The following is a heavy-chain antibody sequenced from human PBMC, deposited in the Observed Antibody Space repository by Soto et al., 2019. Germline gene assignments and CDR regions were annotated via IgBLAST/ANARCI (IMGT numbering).Heavy chain of an antibody. V-gene: IGHV4-31*03. D-gene: IGHD3-22*01. J-gene: IGHJ4*02. Sequence: SETLSLTCTVSGGSISSGGYYWSWIRQHPGKGLEWIGYIYYSGSTYYNPSLKSRVTISVDTSKNQFSLKLSSVTAADTAVYYCARATYYYDGSGYYIGPSFDYWGQGTLVTVSS. CDR2: IYYSGST. CDR1: GGSISSGGYY. CDR3: ARATYYYDGSGYYIGPSFDY.